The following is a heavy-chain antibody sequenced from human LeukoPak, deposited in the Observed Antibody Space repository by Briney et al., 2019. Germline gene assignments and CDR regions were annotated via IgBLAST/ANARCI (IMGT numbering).Heavy chain of an antibody. Sequence: PSETLSLTCTVSGGSISSYYWSWIRQPPGKGLEWIGYIYYSGSTNYNPSLKSRVTISVDTSKNQFSLKLSSVTAADTAVYYCARAKYYDFWSGYYPYYFDYWGQGTLVTVSS. CDR2: IYYSGST. D-gene: IGHD3-3*01. J-gene: IGHJ4*02. CDR3: ARAKYYDFWSGYYPYYFDY. CDR1: GGSISSYY. V-gene: IGHV4-59*12.